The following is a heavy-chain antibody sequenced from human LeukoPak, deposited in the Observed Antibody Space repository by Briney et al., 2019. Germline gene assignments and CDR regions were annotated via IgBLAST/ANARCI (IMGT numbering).Heavy chain of an antibody. CDR1: GFTFSSYA. Sequence: PGGSLRLSCAASGFTFSSYAMSWVRQAPGKGLEWVSAISGSGGSTYYADSVKGRFTISRDNSKNTLYLQMNSLRAEDTAVYYCAKDANYDISGYIPTAGYWGQGTLVTVSS. CDR3: AKDANYDISGYIPTAGY. CDR2: ISGSGGST. V-gene: IGHV3-23*01. J-gene: IGHJ4*02. D-gene: IGHD3-22*01.